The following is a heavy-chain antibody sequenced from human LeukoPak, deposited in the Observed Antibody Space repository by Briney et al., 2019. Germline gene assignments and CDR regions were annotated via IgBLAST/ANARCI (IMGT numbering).Heavy chain of an antibody. J-gene: IGHJ6*03. D-gene: IGHD3-10*01. V-gene: IGHV4-39*01. CDR1: GGSISSSSYY. CDR3: ARLGSGYYGSGSYLGYYYMDV. Sequence: SETLSLTCTVSGGSISSSSYYWGWIRQPPGKGLEWIGSIYYSGSTYYNPSLKSRVTISVDTSKNQFSLKLSSVTAADTAVYYCARLGSGYYGSGSYLGYYYMDVWGKGTTVTVSS. CDR2: IYYSGST.